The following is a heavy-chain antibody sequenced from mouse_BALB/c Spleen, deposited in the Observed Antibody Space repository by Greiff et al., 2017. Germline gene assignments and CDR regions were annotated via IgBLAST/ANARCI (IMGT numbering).Heavy chain of an antibody. Sequence: EVKLVESGGGLVKPGGSLKLSCAASGFTFSSYAMSWVRLTPEKRLEWVASISSGGSTYYPDSVKGRFTISRDNARNILYLQMSSLRSEDTAMYYCARGQGGYFDYWGQGTTLTVSS. CDR3: ARGQGGYFDY. CDR2: ISSGGST. J-gene: IGHJ2*01. V-gene: IGHV5-6-5*01. CDR1: GFTFSSYA.